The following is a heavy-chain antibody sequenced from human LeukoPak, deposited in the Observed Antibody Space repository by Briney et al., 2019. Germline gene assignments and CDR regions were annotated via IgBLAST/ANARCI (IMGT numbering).Heavy chain of an antibody. CDR2: INHSGST. V-gene: IGHV4-34*01. Sequence: SETLSLTCAVYGGSFSGYYWSWIRQPPGKGLEWIGEINHSGSTNYNPSLKSRVTISVDTSKNQFSLKLSSVTAADTAVYYCARQLAYSYLPYYYYYMDVWGKGTTVTISS. CDR1: GGSFSGYY. CDR3: ARQLAYSYLPYYYYYMDV. D-gene: IGHD5-18*01. J-gene: IGHJ6*03.